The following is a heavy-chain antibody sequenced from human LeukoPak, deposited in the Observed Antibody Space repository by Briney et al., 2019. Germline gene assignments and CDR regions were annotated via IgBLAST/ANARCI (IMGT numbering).Heavy chain of an antibody. CDR1: GYTFTSCG. D-gene: IGHD3-10*01. Sequence: ASVKVPCQASGYTFTSCGITWVRQPPGQELEWMGWISDYNGYTNYAQKLQGRVTMTTDTSTSTAYMEVRSLRSDDSDLYYCARVGGPYNDGYYYGMDVWGQGTTVTVSS. CDR3: ARVGGPYNDGYYYGMDV. J-gene: IGHJ6*02. CDR2: ISDYNGYT. V-gene: IGHV1-18*01.